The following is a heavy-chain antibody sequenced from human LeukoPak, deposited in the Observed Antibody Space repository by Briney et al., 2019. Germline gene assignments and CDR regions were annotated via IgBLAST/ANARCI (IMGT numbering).Heavy chain of an antibody. D-gene: IGHD3-10*01. V-gene: IGHV1-8*01. Sequence: ASVKVSCKASGYTFTTYGISWVRQATGQGLEWMGWMNPNSGNTGYAQKFQGRVTMTRNTSISTAYMELSSLRSEDTAVYYCARGTLWFGELFLNLYDYWGQGTLVTVSS. CDR3: ARGTLWFGELFLNLYDY. CDR1: GYTFTTYG. CDR2: MNPNSGNT. J-gene: IGHJ4*02.